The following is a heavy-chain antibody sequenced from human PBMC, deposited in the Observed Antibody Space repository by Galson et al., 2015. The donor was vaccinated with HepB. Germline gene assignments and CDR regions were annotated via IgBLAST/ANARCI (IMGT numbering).Heavy chain of an antibody. V-gene: IGHV4-4*02. D-gene: IGHD3-16*02. J-gene: IGHJ4*02. CDR2: IYHSGST. CDR1: GGSISSSNW. Sequence: SETLSLTCAVSGGSISSSNWWSWVPEPPGKGLEWIGEIYHSGSTNYNPSLKSRVTISVDKSKNQFSLKLSSVTAADTAVYYCARDNRLLLPDPQWGQGTLVTVSS. CDR3: ARDNRLLLPDPQ.